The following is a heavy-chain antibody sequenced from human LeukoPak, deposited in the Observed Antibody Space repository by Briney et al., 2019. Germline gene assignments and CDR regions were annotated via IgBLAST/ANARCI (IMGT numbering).Heavy chain of an antibody. J-gene: IGHJ3*02. CDR2: ISSSSSTI. D-gene: IGHD3-16*02. Sequence: GGSLRLSCAASGFTFSYYAMSWVRQAPGKGLEWVSYISSSSSTIYYADSVKGRFTISRDNAKNSLYLQMNSLRAEDTAVYYCARDKGINVWGSYRYTLDAFDIWGQGTMVTVSS. CDR3: ARDKGINVWGSYRYTLDAFDI. V-gene: IGHV3-48*01. CDR1: GFTFSYYA.